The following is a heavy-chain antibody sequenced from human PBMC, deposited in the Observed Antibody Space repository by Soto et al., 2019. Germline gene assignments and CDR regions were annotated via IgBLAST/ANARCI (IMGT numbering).Heavy chain of an antibody. D-gene: IGHD4-17*01. CDR1: GFTFRSHR. J-gene: IGHJ4*02. CDR3: ATVFDV. CDR2: IDTDGGGT. V-gene: IGHV3-74*01. Sequence: EVQLVESGGGLVQPGGSLRVSCAASGFTFRSHRIHWVRQAPGKGLEWVSRIDTDGGGTSYADSVKGRFTISTDNAEKTVYLQVNGLRVEDAAVYYCATVFDVWGQGTLVTVSS.